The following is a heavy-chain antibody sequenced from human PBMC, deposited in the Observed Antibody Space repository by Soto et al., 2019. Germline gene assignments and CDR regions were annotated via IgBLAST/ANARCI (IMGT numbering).Heavy chain of an antibody. D-gene: IGHD6-19*01. Sequence: ASVKVSCKASGYTFSGFYMHWVRQAPGQGLEWMGWINPNSGGTKSAEKFQGRVTVTRDTSISTAYMELSRLTPDDTAVYYCASAAVTGTAGLDFWGQGTQVTVSS. J-gene: IGHJ4*02. CDR1: GYTFSGFY. CDR3: ASAAVTGTAGLDF. V-gene: IGHV1-2*02. CDR2: INPNSGGT.